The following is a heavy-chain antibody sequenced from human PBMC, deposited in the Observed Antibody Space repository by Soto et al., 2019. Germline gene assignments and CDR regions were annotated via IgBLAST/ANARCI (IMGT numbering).Heavy chain of an antibody. CDR3: AKDSFTIFGVLIISAKDV. Sequence: LSCSASGFTFSSYGMSWVRQAPGKGLEWVSAISGSGGSTYYADSVKGRFTISRDNSKNTLYLQMNSLRAEDTAVYYCAKDSFTIFGVLIISAKDVSGQGTTVTVS. V-gene: IGHV3-23*01. CDR1: GFTFSSYG. CDR2: ISGSGGST. J-gene: IGHJ6*02. D-gene: IGHD3-3*01.